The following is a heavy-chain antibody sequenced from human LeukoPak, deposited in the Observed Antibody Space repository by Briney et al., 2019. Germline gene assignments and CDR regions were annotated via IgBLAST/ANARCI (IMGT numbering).Heavy chain of an antibody. CDR3: ARDRSSGSYYPNWFDP. CDR1: GYTSSTYG. J-gene: IGHJ5*02. Sequence: ASVKVSCKASGYTSSTYGVSWVRQAPGQGLEWMGWTSAYNGNTNYEQKFQGRVTMTTDTSTSTAYMELRSLRSDDTAVYYCARDRSSGSYYPNWFDPWGQGTLVTVSS. D-gene: IGHD3-10*01. V-gene: IGHV1-18*01. CDR2: TSAYNGNT.